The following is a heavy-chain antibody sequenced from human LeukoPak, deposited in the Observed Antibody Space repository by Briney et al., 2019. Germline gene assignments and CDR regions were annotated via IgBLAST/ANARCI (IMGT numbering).Heavy chain of an antibody. CDR3: ARDRGAWIQLIRRDYYYYYMDV. CDR2: INPSGGST. Sequence: ASVKVSCKASGYTFTSYYMHWVRQAPGQGLEWMGIINPSGGSTSYAQKFQGRVTMTRDTSTSTVYMELSSLRSEDTAAYYCARDRGAWIQLIRRDYYYYYMDVWGKGTTVTVSS. CDR1: GYTFTSYY. J-gene: IGHJ6*03. D-gene: IGHD5-18*01. V-gene: IGHV1-46*01.